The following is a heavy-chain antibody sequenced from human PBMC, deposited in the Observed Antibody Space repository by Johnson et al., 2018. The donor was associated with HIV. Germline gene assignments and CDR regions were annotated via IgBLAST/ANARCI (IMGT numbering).Heavy chain of an antibody. J-gene: IGHJ3*02. CDR2: IKPDGSEK. V-gene: IGHV3-7*01. CDR1: GSTFDYDA. Sequence: VQLVESGGGVAHPGGSLRLSCAASGSTFDYDAMSWVRQAPGKGLEWVANIKPDGSEKYYVDSVKGRFTISRDNGKNSVYLQRNSLRGEDTAVYYCARDEWLRLGGAFDIWGQGTMVTVSS. CDR3: ARDEWLRLGGAFDI. D-gene: IGHD5-12*01.